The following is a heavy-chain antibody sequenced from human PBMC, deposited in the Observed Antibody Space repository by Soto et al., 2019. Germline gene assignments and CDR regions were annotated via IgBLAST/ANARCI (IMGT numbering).Heavy chain of an antibody. CDR3: AKRYDYGDYGFDY. CDR1: GFTFSSYG. Sequence: QVQLVESGGGVVQPGRSLRLSCAASGFTFSSYGMHWVRQAPGKGLEWVAVISYDGSNKYYADSVKGRFTLSRDNSKNTLYLQMNSLRAEDPAVYYCAKRYDYGDYGFDYWGQGTLVTVSS. J-gene: IGHJ4*02. V-gene: IGHV3-30*18. CDR2: ISYDGSNK. D-gene: IGHD4-17*01.